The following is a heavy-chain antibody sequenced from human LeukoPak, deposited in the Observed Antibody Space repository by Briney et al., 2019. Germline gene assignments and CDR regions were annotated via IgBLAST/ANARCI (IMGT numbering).Heavy chain of an antibody. Sequence: HPGRSLRLSCAASGFTFSSYAMHWVRQAPGKGLEWVAVISYDGSNKYYADSVKGRFTISRDNSKNTLYLQMNSLRAEDTAVYYCARGNQRNYYDSSGYAFDIWGQGTMVTVSS. CDR2: ISYDGSNK. CDR3: ARGNQRNYYDSSGYAFDI. V-gene: IGHV3-30*04. D-gene: IGHD3-22*01. CDR1: GFTFSSYA. J-gene: IGHJ3*02.